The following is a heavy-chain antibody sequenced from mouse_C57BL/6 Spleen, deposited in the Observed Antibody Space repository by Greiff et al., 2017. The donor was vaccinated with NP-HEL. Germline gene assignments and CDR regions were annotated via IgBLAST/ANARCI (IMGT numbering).Heavy chain of an antibody. CDR3: ARSYYDYEGFSYAMDY. V-gene: IGHV1-80*01. D-gene: IGHD2-4*01. CDR1: GYAFSSYW. CDR2: IYPGDGDT. J-gene: IGHJ4*01. Sequence: QVHVKQSGAELVKPGASVKISCKASGYAFSSYWMNWVKQRPGKGLEWIGQIYPGDGDTNYNGKFKGKATLTADKSSSTAYMQLSSLTSEDSAVYFCARSYYDYEGFSYAMDYWGQGTSVTVSS.